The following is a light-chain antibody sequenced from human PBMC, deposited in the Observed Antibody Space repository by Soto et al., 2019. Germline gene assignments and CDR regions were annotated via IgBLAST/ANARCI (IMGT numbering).Light chain of an antibody. CDR1: SSDVGGYNY. CDR3: CPYAGSYTSVV. Sequence: QSALTQPHSVSGSPGQSVTISCTGTSSDVGGYNYVSWYQQHPGKAPKLMIYDVSKRPSGVPDRFSGSKSGNTASLTISGLQAEDEADYYCCPYAGSYTSVVFGGGTKVTVL. V-gene: IGLV2-11*01. J-gene: IGLJ2*01. CDR2: DVS.